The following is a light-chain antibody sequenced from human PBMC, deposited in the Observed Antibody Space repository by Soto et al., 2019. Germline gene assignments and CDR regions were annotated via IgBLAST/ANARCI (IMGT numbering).Light chain of an antibody. J-gene: IGKJ1*01. CDR1: QSVSSTF. Sequence: EIVLTQSPGSLSLSPGERATLSCRASQSVSSTFFAWYQQRPGQAPRLLMYGASSRATGIPERFSGSVSGTDFTLNISRLEPEDFAVDYCQQFASSVTVGQGTKVEIK. V-gene: IGKV3-20*01. CDR3: QQFASSVT. CDR2: GAS.